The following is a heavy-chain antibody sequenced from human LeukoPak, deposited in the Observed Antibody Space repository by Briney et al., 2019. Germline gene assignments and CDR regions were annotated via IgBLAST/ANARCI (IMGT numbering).Heavy chain of an antibody. CDR3: ARDHDSSSCPYFDY. J-gene: IGHJ4*02. CDR2: IRFDGTNK. V-gene: IGHV3-30*02. D-gene: IGHD6-13*01. CDR1: GFSFSNYG. Sequence: GGSLRLSCAASGFSFSNYGMHWVRQAPGKGLEWVAFIRFDGTNKFYADSVKGRFTISRDNAKNSLYLQMNSLRAEDTAVYYCARDHDSSSCPYFDYWGQGTLVTVSS.